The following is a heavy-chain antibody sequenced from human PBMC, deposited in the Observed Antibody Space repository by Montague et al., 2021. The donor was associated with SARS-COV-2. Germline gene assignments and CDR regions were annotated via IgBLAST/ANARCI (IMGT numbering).Heavy chain of an antibody. CDR2: IYHSGST. V-gene: IGHV4-4*02. D-gene: IGHD3-10*01. J-gene: IGHJ4*02. CDR1: GGSISSSNW. CDR3: AVTYYYGSGFDY. Sequence: SETLSLTCAVSGGSISSSNWWSWVRQPPGKGLEWIGEIYHSGSTNYNPSLKSRATISVDKSKNQFSLKLSSVTAADTAVYYCAVTYYYGSGFDYWGQRTLVTVSS.